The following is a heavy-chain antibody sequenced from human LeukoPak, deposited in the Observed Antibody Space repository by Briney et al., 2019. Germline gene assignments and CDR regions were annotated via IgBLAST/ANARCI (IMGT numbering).Heavy chain of an antibody. CDR3: ARDLSDNWYTFGY. CDR2: I. CDR1: ELPFENYG. D-gene: IGHD1-1*01. V-gene: IGHV3-20*04. J-gene: IGHJ4*02. Sequence: GGPLKLSWEAPELPFENYGLIWVRKAPGKGLEWVSGIYADSVKGRFTISRDNAKNSLYLQMNSLRAEDTALYYCARDLSDNWYTFGYWGRGTLVTVSS.